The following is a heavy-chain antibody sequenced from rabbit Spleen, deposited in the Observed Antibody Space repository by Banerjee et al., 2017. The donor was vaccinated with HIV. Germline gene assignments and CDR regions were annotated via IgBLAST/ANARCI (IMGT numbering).Heavy chain of an antibody. CDR1: GFSFSSYYY. Sequence: QSLEESGGDLVKPGASLTLTCTASGFSFSSYYYMSWVRQAPGKGLEWIACIGSNNGNTWYASWAKGRFTISKTSSTTVTLQVTSLTAADTATYFCARDWFDDYGDWRLWGPGTLVTVS. CDR3: ARDWFDDYGDWRL. V-gene: IGHV1S40*01. D-gene: IGHD2-1*01. J-gene: IGHJ4*01. CDR2: IGSNNGNT.